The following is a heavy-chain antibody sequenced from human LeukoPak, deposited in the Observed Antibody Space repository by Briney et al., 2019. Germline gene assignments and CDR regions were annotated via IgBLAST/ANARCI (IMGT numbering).Heavy chain of an antibody. D-gene: IGHD4-17*01. Sequence: GESLKISCKGSGYSFTSHWIGWVRQMPGKGLEWMGIISGDESDTRYSPSFRGQVTISADKSISTTYLQWSSLKASDTAIYYCARHWRDGDSRSLDYWGQGTLVTVSS. CDR1: GYSFTSHW. V-gene: IGHV5-51*01. J-gene: IGHJ4*02. CDR3: ARHWRDGDSRSLDY. CDR2: ISGDESDT.